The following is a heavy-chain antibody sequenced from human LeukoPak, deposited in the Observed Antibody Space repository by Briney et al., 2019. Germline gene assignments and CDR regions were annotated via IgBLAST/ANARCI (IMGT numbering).Heavy chain of an antibody. J-gene: IGHJ3*02. CDR2: FYDSGST. D-gene: IGHD5-12*01. Sequence: PSETLSLTCTVSGGSIRSTNYYWAWIRQPPGKGPERIENFYDSGSTYYNPSLKSPVTISGDTSKNQFSLKLTSVTAADTAVYYCARHTRPGCSGYENAFDIWGQGTMVTVSS. CDR1: GGSIRSTNYY. V-gene: IGHV4-39*01. CDR3: ARHTRPGCSGYENAFDI.